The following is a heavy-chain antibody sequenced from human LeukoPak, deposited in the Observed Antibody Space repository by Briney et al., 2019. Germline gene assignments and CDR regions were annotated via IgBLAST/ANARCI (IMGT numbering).Heavy chain of an antibody. V-gene: IGHV1-2*02. CDR3: AKGPVDLYGMDV. CDR2: INPNSGGT. J-gene: IGHJ6*02. CDR1: GYTFTAYY. D-gene: IGHD5-12*01. Sequence: TSVKVSCKGSGYTFTAYYMDWVRQAPGQGLEWMGRINPNSGGTNYAQKFQGRVTMTGDTSISTAYMELSGLTSDDTAVYYCAKGPVDLYGMDVWGQGTTVTVSS.